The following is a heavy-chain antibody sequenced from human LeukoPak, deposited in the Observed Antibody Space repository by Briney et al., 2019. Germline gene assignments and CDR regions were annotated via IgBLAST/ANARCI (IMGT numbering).Heavy chain of an antibody. CDR3: AKEFNRGLPDY. CDR1: GFTFSAYG. D-gene: IGHD2-21*01. V-gene: IGHV3-30*18. J-gene: IGHJ4*02. Sequence: GGSLRLSCAASGFTFSAYGMHWVRQAPGKGLEWVAVISYDGSNEYYADSVKGRFTISRDNSKNTLYLQMSSLRAEDTAVYYCAKEFNRGLPDYWGQGTLVTVPS. CDR2: ISYDGSNE.